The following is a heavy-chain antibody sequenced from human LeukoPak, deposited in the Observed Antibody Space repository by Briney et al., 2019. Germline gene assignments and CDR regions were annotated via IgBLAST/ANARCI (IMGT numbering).Heavy chain of an antibody. CDR1: GFTVSTKY. J-gene: IGHJ4*02. CDR3: ARDHAISVAGSGLDY. D-gene: IGHD6-19*01. V-gene: IGHV3-66*01. CDR2: IYSGGTT. Sequence: GGSLRLSCAASGFTVSTKYVNWVRQAPGKGLEWVSVIYSGGTTYYADSVKGRFTISRDNSKNTLYLQMNSLRAEDAAVYYCARDHAISVAGSGLDYWGQGTLVTVSA.